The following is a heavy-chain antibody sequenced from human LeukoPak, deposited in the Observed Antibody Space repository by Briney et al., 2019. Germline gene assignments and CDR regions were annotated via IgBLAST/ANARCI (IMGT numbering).Heavy chain of an antibody. CDR3: AKDLGPGSMATSPGFDY. CDR2: INPDGTTT. V-gene: IGHV3-74*01. CDR1: GFTFSTYW. D-gene: IGHD5-24*01. J-gene: IGHJ4*02. Sequence: PGGSLRLSCAASGFTFSTYWMHWVRQAPGKGLVWVSRINPDGTTTSYADSAKGRFTISRDNAKDTVYLQMNSLRAEDTALYYCAKDLGPGSMATSPGFDYWGQGTLVTVSS.